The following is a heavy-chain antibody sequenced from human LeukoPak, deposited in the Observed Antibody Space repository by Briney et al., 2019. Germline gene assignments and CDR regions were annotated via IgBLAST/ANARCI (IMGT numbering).Heavy chain of an antibody. J-gene: IGHJ4*02. CDR2: ISGSLGST. V-gene: IGHV3-23*01. CDR3: AKSVYSYGLFHY. Sequence: GGSLRLSCAASGFTFSNYAMSWVRQAPGKGLECVSTISGSLGSTYYADSVKGRFTISRDNSKNTLYLQMNSPRAEDTAVYYCAKSVYSYGLFHYWGQGTLVTVSS. D-gene: IGHD5-18*01. CDR1: GFTFSNYA.